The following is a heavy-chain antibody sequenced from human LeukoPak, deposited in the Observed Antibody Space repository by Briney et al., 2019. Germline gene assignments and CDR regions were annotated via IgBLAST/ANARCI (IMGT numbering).Heavy chain of an antibody. Sequence: ASVKVSCKASGYTFTSYGISWVRQAPGQGLEWMGWISAYNGNTNYAQKLQGRVTMTTDTSTSTAYMELRSLRSDDTAVYYCASERYYYDSSGYYYYYYYGMDVWGQGTTVTVSS. CDR2: ISAYNGNT. J-gene: IGHJ6*02. V-gene: IGHV1-18*01. CDR1: GYTFTSYG. CDR3: ASERYYYDSSGYYYYYYYGMDV. D-gene: IGHD3-22*01.